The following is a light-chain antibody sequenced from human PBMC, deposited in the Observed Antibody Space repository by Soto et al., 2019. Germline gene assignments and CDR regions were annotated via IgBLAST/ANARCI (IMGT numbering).Light chain of an antibody. Sequence: DIQMTQSPSSLSASVGDRVTITCRASQSISSYLNWYQQKPGKAPKLLIYAASSLQSGVPSRFSGSGSGTDFTLTISSLQPEDFATYYCQQSYSTPQFTFGPGTKVIS. CDR1: QSISSY. V-gene: IGKV1-39*01. CDR3: QQSYSTPQFT. J-gene: IGKJ3*01. CDR2: AAS.